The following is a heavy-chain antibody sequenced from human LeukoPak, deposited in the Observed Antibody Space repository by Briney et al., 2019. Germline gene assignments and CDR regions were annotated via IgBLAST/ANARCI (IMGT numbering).Heavy chain of an antibody. V-gene: IGHV4-30-4*01. CDR3: ARAGYYDSSGYYPNYYYYGMDV. CDR1: GGSISSGDYY. CDR2: IYYSGST. D-gene: IGHD3-22*01. J-gene: IGHJ6*02. Sequence: SETLSLTCTVSGGSISSGDYYWSWIRQLPGKGLEWIGYIYYSGSTYYNPSLKSRVTISVDTSKNQFSLKLSSVTAADTAVYYCARAGYYDSSGYYPNYYYYGMDVWGQGTTVTVSS.